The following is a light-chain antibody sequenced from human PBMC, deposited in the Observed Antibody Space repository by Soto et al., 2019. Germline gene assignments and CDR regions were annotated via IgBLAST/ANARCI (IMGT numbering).Light chain of an antibody. V-gene: IGKV1-8*01. CDR3: QQYYSYPRT. Sequence: AIRMTQSPSSLSASIGDKVTVTCRASQDIINYLAWYQQKPGKAPKLLIYAASTLESGVPSTFSGSGSGTDFTLTIRSLKSEDFATYYCQQYYSYPRTFGQGTKVEIK. J-gene: IGKJ1*01. CDR2: AAS. CDR1: QDIINY.